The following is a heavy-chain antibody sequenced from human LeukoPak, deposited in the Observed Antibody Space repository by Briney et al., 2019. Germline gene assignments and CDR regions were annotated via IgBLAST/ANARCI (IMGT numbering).Heavy chain of an antibody. CDR2: IYYSGST. V-gene: IGHV4-59*01. Sequence: SETLSLTCTVSGGSISGYYWSWIRQPPGKGLEWIGYIYYSGSTNYNPSLQSRVTISVDTSKNQFSLKLSSVTAADTAVYSCANSIDFDYGDYYFDYWGQGALVTISS. CDR1: GGSISGYY. J-gene: IGHJ4*02. CDR3: ANSIDFDYGDYYFDY. D-gene: IGHD4-17*01.